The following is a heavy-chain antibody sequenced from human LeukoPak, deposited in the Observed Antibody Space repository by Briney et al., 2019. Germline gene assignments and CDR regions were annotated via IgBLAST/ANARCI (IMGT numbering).Heavy chain of an antibody. V-gene: IGHV4-38-2*02. Sequence: SETLSLTCTVSGYSISSDYYWGWIRQPPGKGLEWIGSVHHSGRTYYNPSLKSRVTISVDTSKNQFSLKLNSVTAADTAVYYCARDHLANLASRLFDPWGQGSLVTVSS. J-gene: IGHJ5*02. CDR3: ARDHLANLASRLFDP. D-gene: IGHD3-3*01. CDR1: GYSISSDYY. CDR2: VHHSGRT.